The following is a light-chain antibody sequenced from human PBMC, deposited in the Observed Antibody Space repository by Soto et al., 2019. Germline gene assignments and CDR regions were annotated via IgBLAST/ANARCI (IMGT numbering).Light chain of an antibody. J-gene: IGKJ4*01. CDR3: QQYDSFLS. CDR2: KSS. V-gene: IGKV1-5*03. CDR1: QSISTW. Sequence: DIQLTQSPSTLSASVGDRAIITCRASQSISTWVAWYQQKPGKAPKLLISKSSSLESGVPSRFSGSGSGTECTLTISRLQHEDFATYYCQQYDSFLSFGGGTKVEIK.